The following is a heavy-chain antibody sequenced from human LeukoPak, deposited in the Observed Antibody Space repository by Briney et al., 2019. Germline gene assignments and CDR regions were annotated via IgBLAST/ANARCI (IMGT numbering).Heavy chain of an antibody. CDR2: IRYDGSNK. D-gene: IGHD5-18*01. V-gene: IGHV3-30*02. Sequence: GGSLRLSCAASGFTFSSYGMHWVRQAPGKGLEWVALIRYDGSNKHYADSVKGRFTVSGDNSKNTVYLQMNSLRAEDTAVYYCAKRDTATGGSYYFDYWGQGTLVTVSS. CDR3: AKRDTATGGSYYFDY. CDR1: GFTFSSYG. J-gene: IGHJ4*02.